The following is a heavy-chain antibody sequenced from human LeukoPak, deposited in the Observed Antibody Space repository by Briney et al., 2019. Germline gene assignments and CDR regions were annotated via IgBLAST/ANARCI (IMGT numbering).Heavy chain of an antibody. V-gene: IGHV3-11*01. D-gene: IGHD1-1*01. CDR3: ARDSDQSNWTRGYNWFDP. CDR2: ISSSGSTI. Sequence: PGGSLRLSCAASGFTFSDYYMSWIRQAPGKGLEWVSYISSSGSTIYYADSVKGRFTISRDNAKNSLYLQMNSLRAEDTAVYYCARDSDQSNWTRGYNWFDPWGQGTLVTVSS. CDR1: GFTFSDYY. J-gene: IGHJ5*02.